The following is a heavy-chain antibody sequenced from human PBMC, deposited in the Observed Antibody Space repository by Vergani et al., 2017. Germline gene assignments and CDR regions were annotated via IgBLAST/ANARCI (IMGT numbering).Heavy chain of an antibody. J-gene: IGHJ5*01. V-gene: IGHV3-23*01. CDR3: AKGGWNYWFDS. Sequence: EVQLLESGGDLVQPGGSLRLFCAASGFPFTTYAMSWVRQAPGKGLEWVSTINTNGEYTHYGDSVKGRFTIARDNSKSTLYLQMNSLRAEDTAIYYCAKGGWNYWFDSWGQGTLVIVS. CDR2: INTNGEYT. D-gene: IGHD1-1*01. CDR1: GFPFTTYA.